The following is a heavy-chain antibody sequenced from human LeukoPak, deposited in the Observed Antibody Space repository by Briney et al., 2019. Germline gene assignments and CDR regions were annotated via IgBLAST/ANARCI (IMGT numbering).Heavy chain of an antibody. D-gene: IGHD3-10*01. CDR2: INPSGGST. CDR1: GYTFTSYY. Sequence: ASVKVSCKASGYTFTSYYMHWVRQAPGQGLEWMGIINPSGGSTSYAQKFQGRVTMTRDMSTSTVYMELSSLRSEDTAVYYCAREYYYGSGSYYNVLYWFDPWGQGTLVTVSS. CDR3: AREYYYGSGSYYNVLYWFDP. J-gene: IGHJ5*02. V-gene: IGHV1-46*01.